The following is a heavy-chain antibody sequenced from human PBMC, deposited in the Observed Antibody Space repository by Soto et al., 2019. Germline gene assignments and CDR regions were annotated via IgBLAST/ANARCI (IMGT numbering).Heavy chain of an antibody. CDR3: ARDAVYGSGGSVSQYLDY. V-gene: IGHV3-7*01. Sequence: GGSLRLSCAASGFTFGSYWMSWVRQVPGKGLEWLGTIKRDSSEKKYVASVKGRFTMSRDNAQNSLYLQMDSLRAEDTAVYYWARDAVYGSGGSVSQYLDYGGHGTFLTLSS. CDR1: GFTFGSYW. CDR2: IKRDSSEK. J-gene: IGHJ4*01. D-gene: IGHD3-10*01.